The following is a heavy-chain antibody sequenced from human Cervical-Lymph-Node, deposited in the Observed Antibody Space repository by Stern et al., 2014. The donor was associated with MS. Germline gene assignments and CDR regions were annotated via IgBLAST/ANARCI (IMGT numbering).Heavy chain of an antibody. CDR1: GGTFSSYT. Sequence: QVQLVQSGAEVKKPGSSVKVSCKASGGTFSSYTISWVRQAPGQGLEWMGRIIPILGIANYAQKFQGRVTINADKSTSTAYMELSSLRSEATAVYYCAKNDDIGVVTANTDYYYYGMDVGGQGPTVTVSS. CDR3: AKNDDIGVVTANTDYYYYGMDV. V-gene: IGHV1-69*02. D-gene: IGHD2-21*02. CDR2: IIPILGIA. J-gene: IGHJ6*02.